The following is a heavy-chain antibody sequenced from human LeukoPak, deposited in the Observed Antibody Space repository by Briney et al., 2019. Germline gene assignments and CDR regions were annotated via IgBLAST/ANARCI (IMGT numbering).Heavy chain of an antibody. V-gene: IGHV4-59*01. CDR2: IYYSGST. CDR1: GGSISSYY. Sequence: SETLSLTCTVSGGSISSYYWSWIRQPPGKGLEWIGYIYYSGSTNYNPSLKSRVTISVDTSKNQFSLKLSSVTAADTAVYYCARRAYCGGDCYPLPPYFDYWGQGTLVTVSS. J-gene: IGHJ4*02. CDR3: ARRAYCGGDCYPLPPYFDY. D-gene: IGHD2-21*02.